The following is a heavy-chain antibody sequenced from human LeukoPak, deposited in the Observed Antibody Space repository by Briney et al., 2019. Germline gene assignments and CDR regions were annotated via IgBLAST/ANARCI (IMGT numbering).Heavy chain of an antibody. CDR1: GFTFGDYA. V-gene: IGHV3-49*03. CDR3: TRGGGVLTGYYTPTGY. J-gene: IGHJ4*02. Sequence: GGSLRLSCTASGFTFGDYAMSWFRQAPGKGREWVGFIRRKAYGGTTEYAASVKGRFTISRDDSKSIAYLQMNSLKTEDTAVYYCTRGGGVLTGYYTPTGYWGQGTLVTVSS. CDR2: IRRKAYGGTT. D-gene: IGHD3-9*01.